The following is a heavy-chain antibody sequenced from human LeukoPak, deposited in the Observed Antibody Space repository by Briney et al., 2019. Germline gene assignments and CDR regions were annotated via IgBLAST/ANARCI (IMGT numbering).Heavy chain of an antibody. Sequence: KPSETLSLTCTVSGGSISSSSSYWGWIRQPPGKGLEWIGSISYTGSTYYNPSLKSRVTISVDTSKNQFSLKLSSVTAADTAVYYCARVLATAARFDYWGQGTLVTASS. CDR1: GGSISSSSSY. J-gene: IGHJ4*02. V-gene: IGHV4-39*01. CDR2: ISYTGST. D-gene: IGHD6-13*01. CDR3: ARVLATAARFDY.